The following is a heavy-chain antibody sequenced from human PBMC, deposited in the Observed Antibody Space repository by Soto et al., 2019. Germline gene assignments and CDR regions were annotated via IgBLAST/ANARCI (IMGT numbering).Heavy chain of an antibody. V-gene: IGHV3-30*03. CDR2: ISYDGSNK. CDR3: TTDSYSTMIVVRFDY. D-gene: IGHD3-22*01. CDR1: GFTFSSYG. J-gene: IGHJ4*01. Sequence: PGGSLRLSCAASGFTFSSYGMHWVRQAPGKGLEWVAVISYDGSNKYYADSVKGRFTISRDNSKNTLYLQVNSLRAEDTAVYYCTTDSYSTMIVVRFDYWGHGTLVTVSS.